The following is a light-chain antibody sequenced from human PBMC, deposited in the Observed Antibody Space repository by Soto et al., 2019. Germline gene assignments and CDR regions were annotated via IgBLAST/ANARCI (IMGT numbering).Light chain of an antibody. CDR1: SSDVGGYNY. Sequence: QSALTQPASVSGSLGQSITISCTGTSSDVGGYNYVSWYQHHPGKDPKVVIFEVTKRPSGVSSRFSGSKSGNTASLTVSGLQAEDEGDYYCSSFTSSSTVLVGGGTKLTVL. V-gene: IGLV2-14*01. CDR2: EVT. CDR3: SSFTSSSTVL. J-gene: IGLJ2*01.